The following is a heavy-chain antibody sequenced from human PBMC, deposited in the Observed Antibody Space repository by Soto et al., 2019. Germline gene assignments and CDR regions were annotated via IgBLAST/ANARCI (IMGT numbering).Heavy chain of an antibody. Sequence: EVQLVESGGGLVQPGGSLRLSCAASGFTVSSNYMSWVRQAPGKGLEWVSVIYSGGSTYYADSVKGRFTISRDNSKNTLYLQMNSLRAEDTAVYYWSSTLAVAGTDAFDIWGQGTMVTVSS. CDR3: SSTLAVAGTDAFDI. CDR2: IYSGGST. CDR1: GFTVSSNY. J-gene: IGHJ3*02. V-gene: IGHV3-66*01. D-gene: IGHD6-19*01.